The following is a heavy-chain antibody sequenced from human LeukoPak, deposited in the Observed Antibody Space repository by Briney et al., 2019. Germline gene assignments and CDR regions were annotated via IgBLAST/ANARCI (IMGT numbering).Heavy chain of an antibody. CDR1: GGSFSGYY. CDR2: INHSGST. V-gene: IGHV4-34*01. D-gene: IGHD6-19*01. CDR3: ARRTVTNGWFRIDY. Sequence: PSETLSLTCAVCGGSFSGYYWSWIRQPPGKGLEWIGEINHSGSTNYNPSLKSRVTISVDTSKNQFSLKLSSVTAADTALYYCARRTVTNGWFRIDYWGQGSLVIVSS. J-gene: IGHJ4*02.